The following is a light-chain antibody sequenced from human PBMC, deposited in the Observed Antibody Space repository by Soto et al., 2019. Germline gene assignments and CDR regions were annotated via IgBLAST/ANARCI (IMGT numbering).Light chain of an antibody. Sequence: QSALTQPASVSGSPGQSINISCTGTSSDVGGYNYVSWYQQHPGKAPKLMIFDVSYRPSGVSDRFSGSKSGNTASLTISGLQAEDEADYYCTSYTSSSTLEVFGGGTQLTAL. J-gene: IGLJ2*01. CDR2: DVS. V-gene: IGLV2-14*01. CDR3: TSYTSSSTLEV. CDR1: SSDVGGYNY.